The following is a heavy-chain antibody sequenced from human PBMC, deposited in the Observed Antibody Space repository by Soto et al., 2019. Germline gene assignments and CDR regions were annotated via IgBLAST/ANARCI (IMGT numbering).Heavy chain of an antibody. CDR1: GYIFMDYW. V-gene: IGHV5-51*01. CDR3: ARPPLPGYSIHFNS. CDR2: VYPRDSDT. J-gene: IGHJ4*02. Sequence: GESLKIACKASGYIFMDYWIGWGLQVRGKGLEWMGIVYPRDSDTRYSPSFQGQVTISADRSTGTAFLQWRSLKASDTALYYCARPPLPGYSIHFNSWGQGTLVTVSS. D-gene: IGHD2-15*01.